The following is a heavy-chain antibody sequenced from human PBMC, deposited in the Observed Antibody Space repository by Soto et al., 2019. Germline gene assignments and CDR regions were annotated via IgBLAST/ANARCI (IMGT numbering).Heavy chain of an antibody. V-gene: IGHV3-23*01. CDR3: AKQPPPGYSSGWYYFDY. D-gene: IGHD6-19*01. CDR2: ISGSGGST. Sequence: PVGSLRLSCAASGFTFSSYAMSWVRQAPGKGLEWVSAISGSGGSTYYADSVKGRFTISRDNSKNTLYLQMNSLRAEDTAVYYCAKQPPPGYSSGWYYFDYWGQGTLVTVSS. CDR1: GFTFSSYA. J-gene: IGHJ4*02.